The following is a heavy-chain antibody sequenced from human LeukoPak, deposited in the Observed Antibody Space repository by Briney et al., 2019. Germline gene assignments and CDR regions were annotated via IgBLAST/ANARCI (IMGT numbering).Heavy chain of an antibody. CDR1: GFTFSSYA. CDR2: ISGSGGST. V-gene: IGHV3-23*01. CDR3: ARDEDYGSGSYFPWFDP. J-gene: IGHJ5*02. D-gene: IGHD3-10*01. Sequence: GGSLRLSCAASGFTFSSYAMSWVRQAPGKGLEWVSAISGSGGSTYYADSVKGRFTISRDNSKNTLYLQMNSLRAEDTAVYYCARDEDYGSGSYFPWFDPWGQGTLVSVSS.